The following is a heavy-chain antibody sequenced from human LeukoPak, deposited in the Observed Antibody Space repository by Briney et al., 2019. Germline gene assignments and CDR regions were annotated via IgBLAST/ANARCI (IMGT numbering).Heavy chain of an antibody. CDR2: ISYDGSNK. Sequence: GRSLRLSCAASGFTFSSYGMHWVRQAPGKGLEWVAVISYDGSNKYYAGSVKGRFTISRDNSKNTLYLQMNSLRAGDTAVYYCVCRREIDYWGQGTLVTVSS. CDR3: VCRREIDY. J-gene: IGHJ4*02. D-gene: IGHD1-26*01. V-gene: IGHV3-30*03. CDR1: GFTFSSYG.